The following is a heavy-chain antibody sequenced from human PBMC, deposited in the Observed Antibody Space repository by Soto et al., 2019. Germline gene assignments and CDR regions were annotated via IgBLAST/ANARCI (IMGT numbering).Heavy chain of an antibody. CDR3: ARASPYSGYDYYY. CDR2: IYYSGST. J-gene: IGHJ4*02. D-gene: IGHD5-12*01. CDR1: GGSISSGDYY. Sequence: PSETLSLTCTVSGGSISSGDYYWSWIRQHPGKGLEWIGYIYYSGSTYYNPSLKSRVTISVDTSKNQFSLKLSSVTAADTAVYYCARASPYSGYDYYYWGQGTLVTVSS. V-gene: IGHV4-31*03.